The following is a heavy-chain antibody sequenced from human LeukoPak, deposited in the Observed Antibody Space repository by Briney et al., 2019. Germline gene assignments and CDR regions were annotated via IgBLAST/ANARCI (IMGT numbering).Heavy chain of an antibody. Sequence: GGSLRLSCAASGFTFSSYSMNWVRQAPGKGLEWVSYISSSSSTIYYADSVKGRFTISRDNAKNSLYLQMNSLRAEDTAVYYCARDHIIFGVVIISYDAFDIWGQGTVVTVSS. V-gene: IGHV3-48*04. D-gene: IGHD3-3*01. CDR2: ISSSSSTI. CDR1: GFTFSSYS. CDR3: ARDHIIFGVVIISYDAFDI. J-gene: IGHJ3*02.